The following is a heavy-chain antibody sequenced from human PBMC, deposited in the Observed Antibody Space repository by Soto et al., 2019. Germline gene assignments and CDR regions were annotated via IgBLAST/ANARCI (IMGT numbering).Heavy chain of an antibody. CDR1: GYSFTSYW. D-gene: IGHD1-7*01. Sequence: PGAALKISCKGSGYSFTSYWIGWVRQMPGKGLEWMGIIYPGDSDTRYSPSFQGQVTISADKSISTAYLQWSSLKASDTAMYYCARHRSSSNWNSRNFYYYYGMDVWGQGTTVTVSS. CDR2: IYPGDSDT. J-gene: IGHJ6*02. V-gene: IGHV5-51*01. CDR3: ARHRSSSNWNSRNFYYYYGMDV.